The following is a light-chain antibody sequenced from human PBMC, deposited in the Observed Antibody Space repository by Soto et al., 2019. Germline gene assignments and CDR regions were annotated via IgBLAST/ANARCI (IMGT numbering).Light chain of an antibody. CDR2: RAY. CDR1: QSISSW. CDR3: QQYNSYSYT. J-gene: IGKJ2*01. V-gene: IGKV1-5*03. Sequence: DIQMTQSPSTLSASVGDRVTITCRASQSISSWLAWFQQKPGKAPNLLIYRAYKLETGVPSRFSGSGFGTEFTLTISSLQPDDFATYYGQQYNSYSYTFGQGTKLEI.